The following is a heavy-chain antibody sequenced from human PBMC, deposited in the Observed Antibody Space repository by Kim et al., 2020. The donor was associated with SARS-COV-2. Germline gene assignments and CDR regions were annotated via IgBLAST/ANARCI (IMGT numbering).Heavy chain of an antibody. V-gene: IGHV3-33*01. D-gene: IGHD1-26*01. J-gene: IGHJ4*02. Sequence: GGSLRLSCSASGFIFSQYGMHWVRQAPGKGLEWVAVIWNDGSKQHYGQSVKGRFTISRDNSKNTLYLEMNSLRVEDTALYYCAREWASSFDIWGQGTLVTVSS. CDR1: GFIFSQYG. CDR3: AREWASSFDI. CDR2: IWNDGSKQ.